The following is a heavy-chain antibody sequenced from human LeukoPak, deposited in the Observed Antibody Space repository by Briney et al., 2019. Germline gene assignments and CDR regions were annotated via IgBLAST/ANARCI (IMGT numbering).Heavy chain of an antibody. CDR2: IRYDGSNK. D-gene: IGHD4-17*01. CDR3: AKDDYGDYIDYFYYIDV. CDR1: GFTFSSSG. Sequence: GGSLRLSCAASGFTFSSSGMHWVRQAPGKGLEWVAFIRYDGSNKYYADSVKGRFTISRDNSKNTLYLQMNSLRPEDTAVYYCAKDDYGDYIDYFYYIDVWGKGTTVTVSS. V-gene: IGHV3-30*02. J-gene: IGHJ6*03.